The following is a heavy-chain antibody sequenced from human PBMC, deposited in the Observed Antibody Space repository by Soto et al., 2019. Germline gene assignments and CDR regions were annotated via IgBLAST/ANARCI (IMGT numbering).Heavy chain of an antibody. J-gene: IGHJ2*01. CDR3: AKFNKTALGRQEWYLDL. V-gene: IGHV3-30*18. CDR2: ISYDGNYK. CDR1: GFTFRSYV. D-gene: IGHD5-18*01. Sequence: QVQLVESGGGVVEPGRSLRLSCVASGFTFRSYVMHWVRQAPGKGLEWVTVISYDGNYKYYTNSVKGRFTISRDDSQNRVFLQMNSLRAEDTALYYYAKFNKTALGRQEWYLDLWGRGTLVTVSS.